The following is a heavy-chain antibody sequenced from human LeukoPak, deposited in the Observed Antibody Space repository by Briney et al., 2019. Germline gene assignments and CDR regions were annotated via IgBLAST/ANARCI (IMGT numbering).Heavy chain of an antibody. CDR1: GFTFSSYG. Sequence: GGSLRLSCAASGFTFSSYGMHWVRQAPGKGLEWVAVISYDGSNKYYADSVKGRFTISRDNSRNAPYLQMNSLRAEDTAVYYCAKDSSPYCSSTSCYYNWFDPWGQGTLVTVSS. CDR2: ISYDGSNK. CDR3: AKDSSPYCSSTSCYYNWFDP. V-gene: IGHV3-30*18. J-gene: IGHJ5*02. D-gene: IGHD2-2*01.